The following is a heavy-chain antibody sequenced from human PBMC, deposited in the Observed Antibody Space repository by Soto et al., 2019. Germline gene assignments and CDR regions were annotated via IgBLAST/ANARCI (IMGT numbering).Heavy chain of an antibody. CDR2: IIPIFGTA. D-gene: IGHD5-18*01. V-gene: IGHV1-69*13. Sequence: SVKVSCKASGGTFSSYAISWVRQAPGQGLEWMGGIIPIFGTANYAQKFQGRVTITADGSTSTAYMELSSLRSEDTAVYYCARAGQKGAQQRLSHDAFDIWGQGTMVTVSS. J-gene: IGHJ3*02. CDR1: GGTFSSYA. CDR3: ARAGQKGAQQRLSHDAFDI.